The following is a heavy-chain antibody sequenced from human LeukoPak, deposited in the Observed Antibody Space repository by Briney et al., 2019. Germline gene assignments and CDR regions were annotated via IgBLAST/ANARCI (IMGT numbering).Heavy chain of an antibody. CDR2: IYSGGST. Sequence: PGGSLRLSCAASGFTVSSNYMNWVRQAPGKGLEWVSVIYSGGSTYFADSLKGRFTISRDNSKNTLYLQMNSLRAEDTAVYYCARDLEYRTAGRFDPWGQGTVVTVSS. CDR3: ARDLEYRTAGRFDP. D-gene: IGHD6-6*01. CDR1: GFTVSSNY. J-gene: IGHJ5*02. V-gene: IGHV3-66*01.